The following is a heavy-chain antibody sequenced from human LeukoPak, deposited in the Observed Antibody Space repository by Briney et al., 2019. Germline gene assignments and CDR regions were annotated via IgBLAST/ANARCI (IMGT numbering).Heavy chain of an antibody. D-gene: IGHD4-11*01. V-gene: IGHV4-34*01. CDR1: GVSLNNYY. CDR2: IQQSTRS. J-gene: IGHJ4*02. CDR3: ARGYSRVLIDY. Sequence: SETLSLTCAVSGVSLNNYYWSWIRQPPGKGLEWIGEIQQSTRSNYNPSLKSRVTIPADTSKNHLFLKLTSVTAADTAVYYCARGYSRVLIDYWGQGTLVTVSS.